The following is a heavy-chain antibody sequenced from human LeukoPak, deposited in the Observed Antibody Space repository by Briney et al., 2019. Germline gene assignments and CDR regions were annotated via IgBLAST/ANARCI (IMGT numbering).Heavy chain of an antibody. CDR3: ARDLAYYDLWSGYYTGPSDY. V-gene: IGHV3-11*04. J-gene: IGHJ4*02. CDR2: ISSSGSTI. Sequence: GGSLRLSCAASGFTFSDYYMSWIRQAPGKGLEWVSYISSSGSTIYYADSVKGRFTISRDNAKNSLYLQMNSLRAEDTAVYYCARDLAYYDLWSGYYTGPSDYWGQGTLVTVSS. CDR1: GFTFSDYY. D-gene: IGHD3-3*01.